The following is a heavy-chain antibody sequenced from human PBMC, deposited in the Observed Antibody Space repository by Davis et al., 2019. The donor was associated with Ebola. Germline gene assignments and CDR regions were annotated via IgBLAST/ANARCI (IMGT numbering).Heavy chain of an antibody. D-gene: IGHD3-3*01. CDR2: INPNSGDT. J-gene: IGHJ4*01. Sequence: ASVKVSCKASGYTFISYYIHWVRQAPGQGLEWMGWINPNSGDTKYAQKFQGRVTVTRDTSIRTAYMELPRLRSDDTAVFFCTRGSGFWSGYFTAHFEFWGQGTLVTVSS. CDR1: GYTFISYY. V-gene: IGHV1-2*02. CDR3: TRGSGFWSGYFTAHFEF.